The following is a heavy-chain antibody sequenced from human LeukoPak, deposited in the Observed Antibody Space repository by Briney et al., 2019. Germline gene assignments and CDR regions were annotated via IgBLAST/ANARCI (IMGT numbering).Heavy chain of an antibody. Sequence: ASVKVSCKASGYTFTGYYMHWVRQAPGQGLEWMGWINPNSGGTNYAQKFQGRVTMTRDTSVSTAYMELSRLRSDDTAVYYCARGTVAGDAFDIWGQGTMVTVSS. D-gene: IGHD6-19*01. J-gene: IGHJ3*02. CDR2: INPNSGGT. V-gene: IGHV1-2*02. CDR3: ARGTVAGDAFDI. CDR1: GYTFTGYY.